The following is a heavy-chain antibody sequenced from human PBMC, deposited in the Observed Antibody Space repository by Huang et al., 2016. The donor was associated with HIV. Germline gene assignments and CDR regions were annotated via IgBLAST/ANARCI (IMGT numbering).Heavy chain of an antibody. J-gene: IGHJ4*02. V-gene: IGHV3-74*01. Sequence: EVQLVESGGGLVQPGGSLRLSCAASGFSISSYWMHWVRQAPGKGRVWVSRINSDGSSTSYADCVKGRFTISRDNAKNTLYLQMNSLRAEDTAVYYCARDPRIQSWLNFFDYWGQGTLVSVSS. CDR1: GFSISSYW. D-gene: IGHD3-22*01. CDR2: INSDGSST. CDR3: ARDPRIQSWLNFFDY.